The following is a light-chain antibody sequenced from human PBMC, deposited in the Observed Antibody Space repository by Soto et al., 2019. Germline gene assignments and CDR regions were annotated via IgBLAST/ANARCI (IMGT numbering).Light chain of an antibody. Sequence: EIVLTQSPGTLSLSPGERATLSCRASQSVSSTYLARYQQNPGQAPRLLIYGASSRATGIPDRFSGSGSGTDFTLTISRLEPEDFAVYFCQQYGSSSSTFGQGTKLEIK. CDR1: QSVSSTY. CDR2: GAS. CDR3: QQYGSSSST. V-gene: IGKV3-20*01. J-gene: IGKJ2*01.